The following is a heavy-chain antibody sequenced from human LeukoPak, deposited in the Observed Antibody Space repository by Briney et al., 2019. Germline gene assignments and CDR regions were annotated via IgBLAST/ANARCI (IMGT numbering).Heavy chain of an antibody. CDR3: ARHRGIAAAGTSPDY. J-gene: IGHJ4*02. Sequence: ASVKVSCKASGYTFTSYWIGWVRQMPGKGLEWMGIIYPGDSDTRYSPSFQGQVTISADKSISTAYLQWSSLKASDTAMYYCARHRGIAAAGTSPDYWGQGTLVTVSS. CDR1: GYTFTSYW. D-gene: IGHD6-13*01. V-gene: IGHV5-51*01. CDR2: IYPGDSDT.